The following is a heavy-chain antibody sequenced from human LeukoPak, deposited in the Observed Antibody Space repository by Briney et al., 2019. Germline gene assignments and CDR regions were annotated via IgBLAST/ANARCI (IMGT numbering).Heavy chain of an antibody. CDR1: GYTFTGYY. V-gene: IGHV1-2*04. CDR3: ASGPALFDAFDI. J-gene: IGHJ3*02. D-gene: IGHD2-2*01. CDR2: INPNSGGT. Sequence: ASVKVSCKASGYTFTGYYMHWVRQAPGQGLEWMGWINPNSGGTNYAQKFQGWVTMTRDTSISTAYMELSRLRSDGTAVYYCASGPALFDAFDIWGQGTMVTVSS.